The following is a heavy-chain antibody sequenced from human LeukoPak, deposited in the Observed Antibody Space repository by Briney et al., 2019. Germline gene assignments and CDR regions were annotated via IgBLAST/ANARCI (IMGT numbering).Heavy chain of an antibody. CDR2: MNSNSGNA. Sequence: ASVEVSCKASGYTFTNYEINWVRQATGQGLEWMGWMNSNSGNAGYAQKFQGRVTMTRDTSISTAYMELSSLRSEDTAVYYCARGSSGWYWGPDYWGQGTLVTVSS. CDR3: ARGSSGWYWGPDY. J-gene: IGHJ4*02. CDR1: GYTFTNYE. D-gene: IGHD6-19*01. V-gene: IGHV1-8*01.